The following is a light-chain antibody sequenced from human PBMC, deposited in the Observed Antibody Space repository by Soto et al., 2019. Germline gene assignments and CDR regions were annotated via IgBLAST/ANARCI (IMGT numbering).Light chain of an antibody. V-gene: IGLV1-44*01. Sequence: QSVLTQPHSASGTPGQGVAISCSGSNSNIGSNAVNWYQQLPGTAPKRLISGNNQRPSGVPDRFSGSKSGTSAFLAISGLQSDDESDYYCAAWYDSLKGLVFGGGTKLTVL. CDR3: AAWYDSLKGLV. J-gene: IGLJ2*01. CDR2: GNN. CDR1: NSNIGSNA.